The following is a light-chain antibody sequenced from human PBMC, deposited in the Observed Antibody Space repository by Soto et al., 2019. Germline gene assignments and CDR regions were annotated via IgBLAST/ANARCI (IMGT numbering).Light chain of an antibody. CDR3: CSYTSTYTRV. CDR1: SDDVGGYNY. V-gene: IGLV2-14*01. CDR2: EVS. J-gene: IGLJ1*01. Sequence: QPVLTQPASVSGSPGQSITISCTGTSDDVGGYNYVSWYQQHSGKAPKLMIFEVSNRPSGVSNRFSGSKSGNTASLTISGLQAEDEADYFCCSYTSTYTRVFGTGTKLTVL.